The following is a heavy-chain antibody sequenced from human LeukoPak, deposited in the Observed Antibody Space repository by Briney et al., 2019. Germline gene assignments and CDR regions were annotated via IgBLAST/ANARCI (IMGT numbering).Heavy chain of an antibody. Sequence: GASVKVSCKASGYTFTSYYMHWVRQAPGQGLEWMGIINPSGGSTSYAQKFQGRVTMTRDTSTSTVYMELSSLRSEDTAVYYCARWGTAGIAARDYFDYWGQGTLVTVSS. D-gene: IGHD6-6*01. CDR1: GYTFTSYY. CDR3: ARWGTAGIAARDYFDY. J-gene: IGHJ4*02. V-gene: IGHV1-46*01. CDR2: INPSGGST.